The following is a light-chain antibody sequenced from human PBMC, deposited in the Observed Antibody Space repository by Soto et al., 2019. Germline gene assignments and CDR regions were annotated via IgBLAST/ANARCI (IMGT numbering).Light chain of an antibody. V-gene: IGKV3-20*01. J-gene: IGKJ1*01. CDR2: GAS. CDR3: QQYGSSGT. CDR1: QSVSRSY. Sequence: EIVLTQSPGTLSFSPGERATLACRASQSVSRSYLAWYQQKPGQAPRLLIYGASNRATGIPDRFSGSGSGTDFTLTISRLEPEDFAVYYCQQYGSSGTFGQGTKVDIK.